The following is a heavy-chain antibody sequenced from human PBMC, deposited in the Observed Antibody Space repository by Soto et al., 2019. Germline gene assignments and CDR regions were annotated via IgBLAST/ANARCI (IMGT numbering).Heavy chain of an antibody. V-gene: IGHV1-69*02. Sequence: GASVKVSXKASVGTFSSYTISWVRQAPGQGLEWMGRIIPILGIANYAQKFQGRVTITADKSTSTAYMELGSLSAEDTAVYYCARVDGSGSYYYYPYGMDVWGQGTTVTVSS. D-gene: IGHD3-10*01. CDR3: ARVDGSGSYYYYPYGMDV. J-gene: IGHJ6*02. CDR2: IIPILGIA. CDR1: VGTFSSYT.